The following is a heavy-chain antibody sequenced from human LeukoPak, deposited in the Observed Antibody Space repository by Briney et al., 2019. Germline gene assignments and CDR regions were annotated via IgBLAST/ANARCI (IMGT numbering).Heavy chain of an antibody. CDR1: GFTFSSYA. V-gene: IGHV3-30*14. J-gene: IGHJ3*02. CDR2: ISSSGTYK. CDR3: ARIEWERLGRAFDI. Sequence: GGSLRLSCAASGFTFSSYALHWVRQAPGKGLEWVAVISSSGTYKYYADSVKGRFTVSRDNSKNTLYLQMNSLRAEDMAVYYCARIEWERLGRAFDIWGQGTMVTVSS. D-gene: IGHD1-26*01.